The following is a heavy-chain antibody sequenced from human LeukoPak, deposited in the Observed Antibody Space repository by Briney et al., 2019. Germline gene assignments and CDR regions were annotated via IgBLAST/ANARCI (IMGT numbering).Heavy chain of an antibody. D-gene: IGHD2-15*01. CDR3: ARDNNCSGGSCYLYYYYYYGMDV. CDR1: GYTFTSYG. CDR2: ISAYNGNT. Sequence: ASVKVSCKASGYTFTSYGSSWVRQAPGQGLEWMGWISAYNGNTNYAQKLQGRVTMTTDTSTSTAYMELRSLRSDDTAVYYCARDNNCSGGSCYLYYYYYYGMDVWGQGTTVTVSS. J-gene: IGHJ6*02. V-gene: IGHV1-18*01.